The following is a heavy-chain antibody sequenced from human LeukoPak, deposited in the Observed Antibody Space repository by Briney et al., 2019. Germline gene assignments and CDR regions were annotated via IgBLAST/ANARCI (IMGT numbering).Heavy chain of an antibody. CDR3: ASQYGLDY. CDR1: GCTFSDYY. Sequence: GGSLRLSCAASGCTFSDYYMSWVRQAPGKGLGWVSYISSNGSTMYYADSVKGRFTVFRDNAKNSLYLQMNSLRAEDTAVYYCASQYGLDYWGQGTLVTVSS. J-gene: IGHJ4*02. V-gene: IGHV3-11*01. D-gene: IGHD3-10*01. CDR2: ISSNGSTM.